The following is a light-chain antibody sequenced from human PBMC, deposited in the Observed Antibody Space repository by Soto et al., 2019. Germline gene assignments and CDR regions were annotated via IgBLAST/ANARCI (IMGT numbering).Light chain of an antibody. CDR1: QSISNY. Sequence: DIQMTQSPSSLSASVGDRVTITCRASQSISNYLNWFQQKPGKALKLLIYAASNMQSGVPSKFSGSGSGTEFTLTISSLQPEDFATYYCQQSYSTPRTFGQGTKVEIK. CDR3: QQSYSTPRT. J-gene: IGKJ1*01. CDR2: AAS. V-gene: IGKV1-39*01.